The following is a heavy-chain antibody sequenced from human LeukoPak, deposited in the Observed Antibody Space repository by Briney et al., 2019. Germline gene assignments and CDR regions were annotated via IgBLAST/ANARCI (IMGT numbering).Heavy chain of an antibody. V-gene: IGHV3-48*01. D-gene: IGHD2-2*01. CDR1: GFTFSSYS. Sequence: AGGSLRLSCAASGFTFSSYSMNWVRQAPGKGLEWVSYISSSSSTIYYADSVKGRFTISRDNAKNSLYLQMNSLRAEDTAVYYCASRRDCSSTSCYDSPHYYYYGMDVWGQGTTVTVSS. J-gene: IGHJ6*02. CDR2: ISSSSSTI. CDR3: ASRRDCSSTSCYDSPHYYYYGMDV.